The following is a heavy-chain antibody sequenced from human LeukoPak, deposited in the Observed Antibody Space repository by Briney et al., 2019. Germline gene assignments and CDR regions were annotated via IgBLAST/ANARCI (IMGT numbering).Heavy chain of an antibody. CDR1: GGTFSSYA. J-gene: IGHJ4*02. Sequence: SVKVSCKASGGTFSSYAISWVRQAPGQGLEWMGRIIPILGIANYAQKFQGRVTITADKSTSTAYMELSSLRSEDTAVYYCASASGIAAAGPFDYWGQGTLVTVSS. V-gene: IGHV1-69*04. CDR3: ASASGIAAAGPFDY. D-gene: IGHD6-13*01. CDR2: IIPILGIA.